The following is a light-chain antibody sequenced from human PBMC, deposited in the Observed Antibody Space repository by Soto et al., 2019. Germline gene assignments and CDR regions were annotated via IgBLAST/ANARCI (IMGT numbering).Light chain of an antibody. Sequence: DLQMTQSPSSLSASVGDRVTITCRASQTISTHLHWYQHKPGKAPNLLIYGASSLQTGVPSRFSGSGSGTDFTLSINSLPPEDFATYYCQQSYTSPYTFGQGTELEI. CDR1: QTISTH. J-gene: IGKJ2*01. CDR2: GAS. CDR3: QQSYTSPYT. V-gene: IGKV1-39*01.